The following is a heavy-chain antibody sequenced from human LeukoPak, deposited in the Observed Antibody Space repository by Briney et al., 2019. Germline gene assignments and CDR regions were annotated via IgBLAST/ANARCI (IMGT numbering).Heavy chain of an antibody. D-gene: IGHD3-10*01. Sequence: GGSLRLSCAASGFTFSSYAMSWVRRAPAKGLEWVSAISGSGGSTYYADSVKGRFTISRDNSKNTLYLQMNSLRAEDTAVYYCAKEENYGSGSYYHYYYIDVWGKGTTVTASS. V-gene: IGHV3-23*01. J-gene: IGHJ6*03. CDR1: GFTFSSYA. CDR2: ISGSGGST. CDR3: AKEENYGSGSYYHYYYIDV.